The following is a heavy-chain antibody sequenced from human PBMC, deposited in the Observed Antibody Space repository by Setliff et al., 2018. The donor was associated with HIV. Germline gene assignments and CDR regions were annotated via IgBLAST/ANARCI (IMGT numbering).Heavy chain of an antibody. CDR3: AREYFGSGSYVRSFDI. J-gene: IGHJ3*02. CDR2: ISGYNGHT. V-gene: IGHV1-18*01. Sequence: ASVKVSCKASGYTFSSYSISWVRQAPRQGLEWMGWISGYNGHTNYAQKFQGRVIMTTDTSTSTAYMELRSLRSDDTAVYYCAREYFGSGSYVRSFDIWGQGTLVTVSS. D-gene: IGHD3-10*01. CDR1: GYTFSSYS.